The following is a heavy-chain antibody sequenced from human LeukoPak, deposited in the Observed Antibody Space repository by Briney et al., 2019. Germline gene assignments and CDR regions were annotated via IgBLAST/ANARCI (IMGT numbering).Heavy chain of an antibody. D-gene: IGHD6-19*01. CDR2: ISYSATT. CDR1: GGSISGDY. J-gene: IGHJ4*02. Sequence: SETLSLTCTVPGGSISGDYWSWIRQPPGKGLEWIGYISYSATTNYNPSLKSRVSFSIDTSKDQFSLKLTSVSAADTAVYFCATGHSSGWFDYWGQGTLVSVSS. V-gene: IGHV4-59*01. CDR3: ATGHSSGWFDY.